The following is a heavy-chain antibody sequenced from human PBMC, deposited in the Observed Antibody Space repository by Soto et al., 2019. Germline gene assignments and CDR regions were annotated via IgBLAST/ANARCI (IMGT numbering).Heavy chain of an antibody. Sequence: ASVKVSCKASGYTFTSYGISWVRQAPGQGLEWMGWISAYNGNTNYAQKLQGRVTMTTDTSTSTAYMELRSLRSDDTAVYYCARSRSESICGVVGIYYFDYWGQGTLVTVSS. CDR3: ARSRSESICGVVGIYYFDY. D-gene: IGHD3-3*01. CDR2: ISAYNGNT. V-gene: IGHV1-18*01. J-gene: IGHJ4*02. CDR1: GYTFTSYG.